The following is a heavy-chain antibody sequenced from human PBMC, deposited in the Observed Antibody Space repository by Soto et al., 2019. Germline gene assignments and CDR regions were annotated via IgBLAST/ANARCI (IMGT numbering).Heavy chain of an antibody. V-gene: IGHV4-4*07. CDR2: ISPSGST. D-gene: IGHD3-16*01. CDR3: ERVSGEYSYGLAFDY. J-gene: IGHJ4*02. CDR1: GASVSSYY. Sequence: QVQLQESGPGLVKPSETLSLTCIVSGASVSSYYWNWIRQPAGKGLEWIGHISPSGSTNYNPSLKSRVTLSLDTSKNQFSLRLTSVTAADTAVYYCERVSGEYSYGLAFDYWGQGTLVTVSS.